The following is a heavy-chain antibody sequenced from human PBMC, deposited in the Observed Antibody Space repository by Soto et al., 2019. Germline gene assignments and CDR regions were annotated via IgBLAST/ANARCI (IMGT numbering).Heavy chain of an antibody. V-gene: IGHV4-30-2*01. D-gene: IGHD2-8*01. Sequence: PSETLSLTCAVSGGSISSGGYSWSWIRQPPGKGLEWIGNIYHSGSTYYNPSLKSRGTISVDRSKNQFSLKLSSATAADTAVYYCARGSRYCTNCVCYIAYFDYWGQGTLVTGSS. CDR1: GGSISSGGYS. J-gene: IGHJ4*02. CDR2: IYHSGST. CDR3: ARGSRYCTNCVCYIAYFDY.